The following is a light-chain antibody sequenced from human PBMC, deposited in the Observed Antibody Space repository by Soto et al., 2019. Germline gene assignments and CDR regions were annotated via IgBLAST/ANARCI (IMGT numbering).Light chain of an antibody. V-gene: IGLV1-40*01. CDR1: SSNIGAGYD. CDR3: QSYDSSLSGSL. Sequence: QSVLTQPPSVSGAPGQRVTISCTGSSSNIGAGYDVHWYQQLPGTAPKLLIYGNSNRPSGVPDRFSGSKSGTSASLAITGLQEEDEADYYCQSYDSSLSGSLFGGGTKLTVL. J-gene: IGLJ2*01. CDR2: GNS.